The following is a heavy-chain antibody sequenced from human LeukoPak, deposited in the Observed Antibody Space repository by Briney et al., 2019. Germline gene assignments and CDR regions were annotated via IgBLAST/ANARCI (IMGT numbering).Heavy chain of an antibody. CDR2: IYSGGST. J-gene: IGHJ4*02. V-gene: IGHV3-66*01. Sequence: GGSLRLSCAASGFTFSSYWMHWVRQAPGKGLEWVSVIYSGGSTYYADSVKGRFTISRDNSKNTLYLQMNSLRAEDTAVYYCAREPSMVRDYYFDYWGQGTLVTVSS. CDR3: AREPSMVRDYYFDY. CDR1: GFTFSSYW. D-gene: IGHD3-10*01.